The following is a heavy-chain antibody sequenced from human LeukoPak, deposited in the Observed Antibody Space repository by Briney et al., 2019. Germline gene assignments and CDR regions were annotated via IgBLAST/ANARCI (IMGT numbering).Heavy chain of an antibody. CDR1: GFTFTSYW. D-gene: IGHD6-13*01. J-gene: IGHJ1*01. CDR2: INTDGTST. Sequence: PGGSLRLSCAASGFTFTSYWMHCVRQAPGKGLVWVSRINTDGTSTSYADSVEGRFTISRDNAKNTVYLQMNSLRAEDTAVYYCARDWPTIAAAGTIPEYFQHWGQGTLVTVSS. CDR3: ARDWPTIAAAGTIPEYFQH. V-gene: IGHV3-74*01.